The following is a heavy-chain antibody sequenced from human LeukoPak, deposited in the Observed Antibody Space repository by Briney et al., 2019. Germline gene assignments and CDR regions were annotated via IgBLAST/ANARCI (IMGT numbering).Heavy chain of an antibody. D-gene: IGHD6-13*01. CDR3: ARDINVREQLVPRWFDP. Sequence: GASVKVSCKASGYTFTSYAMNWVRQAPGQGLEWMGWINTNTGNPTYAQGFTGRFVFSLDTSVSTAYPQISSLKAADTAVYYCARDINVREQLVPRWFDPWGQGTLVTVSS. J-gene: IGHJ5*02. V-gene: IGHV7-4-1*02. CDR1: GYTFTSYA. CDR2: INTNTGNP.